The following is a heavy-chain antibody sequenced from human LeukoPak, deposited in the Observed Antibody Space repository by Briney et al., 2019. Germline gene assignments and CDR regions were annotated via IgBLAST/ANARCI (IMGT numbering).Heavy chain of an antibody. V-gene: IGHV3-33*08. D-gene: IGHD6-13*01. CDR2: IWFDGSNK. J-gene: IGHJ4*02. CDR1: EFTFSNFA. CDR3: VRGEQQLGRFDY. Sequence: GGSLRLSCAASEFTFSNFAMSWVRQAPGKGLEWVAVIWFDGSNKYFADSVKGRFTISRDNSKNMVYLQMNSLRVEDTAVYYCVRGEQQLGRFDYWGQGALVTVSS.